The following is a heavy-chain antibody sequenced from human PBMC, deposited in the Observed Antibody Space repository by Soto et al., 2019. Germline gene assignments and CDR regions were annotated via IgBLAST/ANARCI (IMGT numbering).Heavy chain of an antibody. Sequence: QVQLVQSGAEEKKPGASVKVSCKASGYTFTSYAMHWVRQAPGQRLEWMGWINAGNGNTKYSQKFQGRVTITRDTSASTPERGVGGVRSEDTGVYSCAGSVVVVTALDYGGQGTLVPVSS. CDR2: INAGNGNT. V-gene: IGHV1-3*05. CDR3: AGSVVVVTALDY. D-gene: IGHD2-21*02. J-gene: IGHJ4*02. CDR1: GYTFTSYA.